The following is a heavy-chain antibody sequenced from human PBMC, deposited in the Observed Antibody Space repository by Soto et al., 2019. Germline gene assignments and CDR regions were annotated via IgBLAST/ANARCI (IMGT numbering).Heavy chain of an antibody. CDR2: IKSKADGETK. CDR1: GLTFSHAW. Sequence: EMHLVDSGGGLVKPGGSLRLSCAASGLTFSHAWMSWVRQAPGKGLEWVGRIKSKADGETKDYGAPVRGRFTISRDDSQDILYLHMNSLRIEDTAVYYCCVIKRRDQYSTSGYWFDPWGPGTLVTVSS. CDR3: CVIKRRDQYSTSGYWFDP. D-gene: IGHD4-4*01. J-gene: IGHJ5*02. V-gene: IGHV3-15*01.